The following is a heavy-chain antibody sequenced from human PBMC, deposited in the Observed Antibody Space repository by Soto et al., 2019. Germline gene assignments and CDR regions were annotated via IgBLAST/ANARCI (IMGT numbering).Heavy chain of an antibody. CDR1: GYTFADYA. D-gene: IGHD4-17*01. Sequence: QVQFVQSGAEVKKPGASVKVSCKASGYTFADYAIHWVRQAPGQSLEWMGWINAGNGDTKYSQKFQGRVPLTTDTASSTAYMDINSLTTDDTAVYYCAIDRWVTTLTFDKWGQGTLVIVSS. CDR2: INAGNGDT. J-gene: IGHJ4*02. CDR3: AIDRWVTTLTFDK. V-gene: IGHV1-3*01.